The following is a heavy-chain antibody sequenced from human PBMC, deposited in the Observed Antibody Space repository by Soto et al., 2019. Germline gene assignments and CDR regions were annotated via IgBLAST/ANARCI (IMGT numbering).Heavy chain of an antibody. V-gene: IGHV4-34*01. CDR2: TSHSGGT. D-gene: IGHD1-1*01. CDR3: ARVERGTATTVVDAFDI. CDR1: GGFVSSGSYY. Sequence: QVQLQQWGAGLLKPSETLSLTCAVYGGFVSSGSYYWSWIRQPPGKGLEWIGKTSHSGGTHFNPSPKSRVTISVDTSKNQFSLMMSAVTAADTALYYCARVERGTATTVVDAFDIWGPGTMVTVSS. J-gene: IGHJ3*02.